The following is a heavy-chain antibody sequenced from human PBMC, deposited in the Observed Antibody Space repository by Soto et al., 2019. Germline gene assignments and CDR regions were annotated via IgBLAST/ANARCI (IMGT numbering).Heavy chain of an antibody. V-gene: IGHV3-66*01. J-gene: IGHJ4*02. CDR1: GFTVGNNY. CDR3: ARSANTYGSPFDY. D-gene: IGHD3-10*01. CDR2: IHRGGST. Sequence: GGSLRLSCAASGFTVGNNYMSWVRQAPGKGLEWVSIIHRGGSTSYADSAKGRFTISRDSSKNILYLQINGLTADDTAVYYCARSANTYGSPFDYWGQGALVTVSS.